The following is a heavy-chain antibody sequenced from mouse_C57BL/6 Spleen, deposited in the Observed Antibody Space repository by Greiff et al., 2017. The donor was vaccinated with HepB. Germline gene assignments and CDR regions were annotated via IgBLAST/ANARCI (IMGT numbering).Heavy chain of an antibody. CDR1: GYAFSSSW. D-gene: IGHD2-1*01. V-gene: IGHV1-82*01. J-gene: IGHJ4*01. CDR3: AREIYYDYYAMDY. Sequence: QVQLQQSGPELVKPVASVKISCKASGYAFSSSWMNWVKQRPGKGLEWIGRIYPGDGDTNYNGKFKGKATLTADKSSSTAYMQLSSLTSEDSAVYFCAREIYYDYYAMDYWGQGTSVTVSS. CDR2: IYPGDGDT.